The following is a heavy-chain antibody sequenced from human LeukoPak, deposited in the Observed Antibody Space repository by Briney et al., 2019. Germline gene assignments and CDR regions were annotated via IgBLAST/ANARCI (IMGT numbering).Heavy chain of an antibody. Sequence: ASVKVSCKASGYTFTSYDINWVRQATGQGLEWMGWMNPNSGNTGYAQKFQGRVTMTRDTSTSTVYMELSSLRSEDTAVYYCARTTLAARYRFDPWGQGTLVTVSS. CDR3: ARTTLAARYRFDP. CDR1: GYTFTSYD. J-gene: IGHJ5*02. D-gene: IGHD6-6*01. CDR2: MNPNSGNT. V-gene: IGHV1-8*01.